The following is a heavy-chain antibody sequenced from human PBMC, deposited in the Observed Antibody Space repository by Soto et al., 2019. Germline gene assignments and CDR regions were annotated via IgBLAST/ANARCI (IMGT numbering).Heavy chain of an antibody. J-gene: IGHJ4*02. CDR3: AKRRGAGGNFDY. Sequence: QAGGSLRLSCAASGFTFTSYAMGWVRQAPGKGLEWVSVISSGGSTYYADSVRGRFTISRDNSKDTLSLQMNSLRAEDTAVYYCAKRRGAGGNFDYWGQGALVTVSS. CDR1: GFTFTSYA. D-gene: IGHD2-15*01. V-gene: IGHV3-23*01. CDR2: ISSGGST.